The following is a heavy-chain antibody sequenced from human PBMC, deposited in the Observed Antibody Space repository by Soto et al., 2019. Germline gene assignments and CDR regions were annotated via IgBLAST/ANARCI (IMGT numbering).Heavy chain of an antibody. CDR1: GGAILDSTYY. CDR2: IFYSGGT. D-gene: IGHD3-22*01. J-gene: IGHJ5*02. V-gene: IGHV4-39*01. CDR3: ARQATGYYYGWFDP. Sequence: PSETLSLTCTVSGGAILDSTYYWAWIHQPPGKGLEWIGTIFYSGGTFYTPSLKSRVTMSVDTSKNQFSLKLTSVTAADTAVYFCARQATGYYYGWFDPWGQGTLVTVSS.